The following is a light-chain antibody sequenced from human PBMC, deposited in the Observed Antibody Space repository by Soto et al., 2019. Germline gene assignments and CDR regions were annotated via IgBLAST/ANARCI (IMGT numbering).Light chain of an antibody. CDR2: EVT. CDR3: SSYSSGSTPYV. V-gene: IGLV2-14*01. J-gene: IGLJ1*01. CDR1: SSGVGANSY. Sequence: QSALTQPASVSGSPGQSITTSCTGTSSGVGANSYVSWYQQHPGKAPKLMIYEVTDRPSGVSDRFSGSKSGYTASLTISGLQAEDEADYYCSSYSSGSTPYVFGTGTKVTVL.